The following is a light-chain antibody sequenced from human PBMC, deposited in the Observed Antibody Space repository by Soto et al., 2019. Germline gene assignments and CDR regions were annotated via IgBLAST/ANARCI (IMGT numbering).Light chain of an antibody. CDR1: SSDIGHYNF. Sequence: QSALAQPASVSGSPGQSITISCTGSSSDIGHYNFVSWYQQHPGRAPKLLIFGVTNRPSGISDRFSVSKSGATASLTISGLQADDEADYYFSSYTTTNSLVFGTGTKLTVL. J-gene: IGLJ1*01. V-gene: IGLV2-14*03. CDR2: GVT. CDR3: SSYTTTNSLV.